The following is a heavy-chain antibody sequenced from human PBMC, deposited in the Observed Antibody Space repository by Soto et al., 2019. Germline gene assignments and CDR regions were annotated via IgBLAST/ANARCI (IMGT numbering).Heavy chain of an antibody. CDR3: ARDLRPIDY. CDR2: ITSDGSTT. J-gene: IGHJ4*02. V-gene: IGHV3-74*01. Sequence: EVQLVESGGGLVQPGGSLRLSCAASGFTFSNSWMHWVRQAPGKGLVWVSRITSDGSTTTYADSVKGRFTISRDNAKNTLYLQMNSLGAEDTAVYYCARDLRPIDYWGQGTLVTVSS. CDR1: GFTFSNSW.